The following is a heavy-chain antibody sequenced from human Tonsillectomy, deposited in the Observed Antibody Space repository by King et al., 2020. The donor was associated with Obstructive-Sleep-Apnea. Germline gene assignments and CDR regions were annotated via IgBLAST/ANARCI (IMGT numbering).Heavy chain of an antibody. CDR2: IYHSGST. Sequence: QLQESGPGLVKASETLSLTCTVSGYSISSGYYWGWIRQPPGKGLEWIGSIYHSGSTYYNPSLKSRVTISVDTSKNQFSLKLSSVTAADTAVYYCASYCSGGSCYWGGSARGMDVWGQGTTVTVSS. J-gene: IGHJ6*02. D-gene: IGHD2-15*01. CDR1: GYSISSGYY. CDR3: ASYCSGGSCYWGGSARGMDV. V-gene: IGHV4-38-2*02.